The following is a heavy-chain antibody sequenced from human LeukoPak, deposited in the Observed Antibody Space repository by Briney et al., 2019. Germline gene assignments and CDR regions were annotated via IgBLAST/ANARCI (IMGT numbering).Heavy chain of an antibody. CDR3: ARDLLTMGATRYYFDY. V-gene: IGHV1-2*02. J-gene: IGHJ4*02. D-gene: IGHD1-26*01. CDR1: GYTFTGYY. CDR2: INPNSGGT. Sequence: ASVTVSCKASGYTFTGYYMHWVRQAPGQGLEWMGWINPNSGGTNYAQKFQGRVTMTRDTSISTAYMELSRLRSDDTAVYYCARDLLTMGATRYYFDYWGQGTLVTVSS.